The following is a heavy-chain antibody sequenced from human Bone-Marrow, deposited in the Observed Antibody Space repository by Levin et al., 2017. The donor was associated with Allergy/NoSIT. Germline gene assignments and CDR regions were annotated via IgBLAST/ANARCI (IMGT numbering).Heavy chain of an antibody. D-gene: IGHD3-10*01. Sequence: QAGGSLRLSCAASGFTFSSSPMNWVRQAPGKGLYWVSAISGSGADTFYTDSVKGRFTISRDNSKNTLYLQMNSLRAEDTAVYYCAKNAYDASYYSFRAFDIWGQGTMVTVSS. CDR2: ISGSGADT. V-gene: IGHV3-23*01. CDR3: AKNAYDASYYSFRAFDI. CDR1: GFTFSSSP. J-gene: IGHJ3*02.